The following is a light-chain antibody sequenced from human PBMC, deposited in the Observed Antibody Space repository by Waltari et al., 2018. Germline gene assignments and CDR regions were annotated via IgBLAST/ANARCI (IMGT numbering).Light chain of an antibody. J-gene: IGKJ5*01. Sequence: EIVLTQSPATLSLSPGERATLSCRASQSVTRYVAWYQQRPGQAPRLLIYDASNRATGIPARFSGSGSATDFTLTISSLEPEDVAVYYCQQRSNWPPITFGQGTRLEIK. CDR2: DAS. CDR1: QSVTRY. V-gene: IGKV3-11*01. CDR3: QQRSNWPPIT.